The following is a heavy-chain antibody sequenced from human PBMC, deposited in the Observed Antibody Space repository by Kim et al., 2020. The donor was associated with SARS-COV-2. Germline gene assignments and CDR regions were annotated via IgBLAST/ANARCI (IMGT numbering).Heavy chain of an antibody. Sequence: ASVKVSCKVSGYTLTELSMHWVRQAPGKGLEWMGGFDPEDGETIYAQKFQGRVTMTEDTSTDTAYMELSSLRSEDTAVYYCATDLDDSSGYLATRHWGQGTLVTVSS. CDR1: GYTLTELS. CDR2: FDPEDGET. D-gene: IGHD3-22*01. V-gene: IGHV1-24*01. J-gene: IGHJ1*01. CDR3: ATDLDDSSGYLATRH.